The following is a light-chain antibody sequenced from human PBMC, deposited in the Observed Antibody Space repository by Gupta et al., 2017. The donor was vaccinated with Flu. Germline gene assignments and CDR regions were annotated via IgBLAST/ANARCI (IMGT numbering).Light chain of an antibody. CDR3: HAWDSSTRVV. V-gene: IGLV3-1*01. CDR1: NLGDKY. CDR2: QVN. Sequence: SGDNLGDKYVYWYQQKPDQSPVLVIYQVNERPSGIPKRFSGSNSGITATLTIGGTQAMDEADYYCHAWDSSTRVVFGGGTKLTVL. J-gene: IGLJ2*01.